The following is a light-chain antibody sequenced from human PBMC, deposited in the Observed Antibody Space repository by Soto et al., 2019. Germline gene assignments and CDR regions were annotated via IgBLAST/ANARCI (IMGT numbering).Light chain of an antibody. Sequence: QSVLTQPPSVSAAPGQKVTISCSGTTFNIGNHDVSWYQQLPGTAPKVLIYDTDKRPSGTPDRFSGSKSGTSATLGITGLQTGDEADYYCGTWDSSLSAVVFGGGTKVTVL. J-gene: IGLJ2*01. CDR1: TFNIGNHD. V-gene: IGLV1-51*01. CDR2: DTD. CDR3: GTWDSSLSAVV.